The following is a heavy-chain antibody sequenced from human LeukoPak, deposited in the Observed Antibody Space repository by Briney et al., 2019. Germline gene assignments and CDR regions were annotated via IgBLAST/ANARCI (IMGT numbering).Heavy chain of an antibody. CDR1: GYTLTELS. CDR2: FDPEDGET. D-gene: IGHD6-19*01. J-gene: IGHJ3*02. CDR3: ARGLQENLAWLQAFSAFDI. Sequence: ASVKVSCKVSGYTLTELSMHWVRQAPGKGLEWMGGFDPEDGETIYAQKLQGRVTMTTDTSTSTAYMELRSLRSDDTAVYYCARGLQENLAWLQAFSAFDIWGQGTMVTVSS. V-gene: IGHV1-24*01.